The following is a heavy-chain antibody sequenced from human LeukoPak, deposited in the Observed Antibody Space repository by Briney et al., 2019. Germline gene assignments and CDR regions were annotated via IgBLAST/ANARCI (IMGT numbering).Heavy chain of an antibody. Sequence: PGGSLRLSCAASGFTFSSYSMNWVRQAPGKGLEWVSSISSSSSYIYYADSVKGRFTISRDNAKNSLYLQMNSLRAEDTAVYYCARDPRPRKMATTTRAYWFDPWAREPWSPSPQ. J-gene: IGHJ5*02. V-gene: IGHV3-21*01. CDR3: ARDPRPRKMATTTRAYWFDP. D-gene: IGHD5-24*01. CDR1: GFTFSSYS. CDR2: ISSSSSYI.